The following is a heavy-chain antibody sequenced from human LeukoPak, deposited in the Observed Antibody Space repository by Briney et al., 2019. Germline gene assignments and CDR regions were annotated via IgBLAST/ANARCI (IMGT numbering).Heavy chain of an antibody. CDR2: ISGSGGST. CDR1: GFTFSSHG. CDR3: AKGAYRYYYDSSGSERRGYYYYMDV. V-gene: IGHV3-23*01. J-gene: IGHJ6*03. Sequence: PGGSLRLSCAASGFTFSSHGMHWVRQAPGKGLEWVSAISGSGGSTYYADSVKGRFTISRDNSKNTLYLQMNSLRAEDTAVYYCAKGAYRYYYDSSGSERRGYYYYMDVWGKGTTVTVSS. D-gene: IGHD3-22*01.